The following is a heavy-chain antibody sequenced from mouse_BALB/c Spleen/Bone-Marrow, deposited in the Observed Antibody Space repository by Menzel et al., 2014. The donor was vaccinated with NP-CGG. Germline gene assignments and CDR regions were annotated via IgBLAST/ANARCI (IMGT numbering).Heavy chain of an antibody. V-gene: IGHV1-81*01. Sequence: VQLQQSGPELVKPGASVKMSCKASGYTFTDYVISWVKQRTGQGLEWIGEIYPGSGSTYYNEKFKGKATLTADKSSNTAYMQLSSPTSEDSAVYFCATGTDYWGLGTTLTVSS. CDR3: ATGTDY. D-gene: IGHD4-1*01. CDR2: IYPGSGST. J-gene: IGHJ2*01. CDR1: GYTFTDYV.